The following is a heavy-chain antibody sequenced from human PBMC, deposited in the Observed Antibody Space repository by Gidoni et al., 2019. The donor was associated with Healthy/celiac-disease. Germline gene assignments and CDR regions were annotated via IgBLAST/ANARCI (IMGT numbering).Heavy chain of an antibody. Sequence: QVQLVQSGAEVKKPGSSVTVSCKASGGTFSSYAIRWVRQAPGQGLEWMGGIIPIFGTANYAQKFQGRVTITADESTSTAYMELSSLRSEDTAVYYCARDLGYSSSSYHYYYGMDVWGQGTTVTVSS. CDR3: ARDLGYSSSSYHYYYGMDV. D-gene: IGHD6-6*01. CDR2: IIPIFGTA. J-gene: IGHJ6*02. V-gene: IGHV1-69*01. CDR1: GGTFSSYA.